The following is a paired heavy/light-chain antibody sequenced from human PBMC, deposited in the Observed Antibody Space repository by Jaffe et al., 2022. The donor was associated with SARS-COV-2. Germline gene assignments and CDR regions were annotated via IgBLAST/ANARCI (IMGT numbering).Heavy chain of an antibody. D-gene: IGHD7-27*01. CDR2: ISSSGRNI. Sequence: QVQVVESGGGLVKPGGSLRLSCAASGFTFSDYYMSWIRQVPGKGLEWVAYISSSGRNIFYADSVKGRFTISRDNAKNTLYLQMNSLRAEDTALYHCAREKDGDEDYYYYMDVWGKGTTVTVSS. CDR1: GFTFSDYY. CDR3: AREKDGDEDYYYYMDV. V-gene: IGHV3-11*01. J-gene: IGHJ6*03.
Light chain of an antibody. J-gene: IGKJ4*01. CDR1: QSVSIN. Sequence: EVMMTQSPATLSVSPGERATLSCRASQSVSINLAWYQQKPGQAPRLLIYGASNRATGIPARFSGSGSGTEFTLTISSLQSEDFAVYYCQQYDKWPPLTFGGGTKVEIK. CDR3: QQYDKWPPLT. CDR2: GAS. V-gene: IGKV3-15*01.